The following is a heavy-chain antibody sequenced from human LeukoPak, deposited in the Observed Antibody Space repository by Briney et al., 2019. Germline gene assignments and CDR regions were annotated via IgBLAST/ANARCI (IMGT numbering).Heavy chain of an antibody. V-gene: IGHV4-59*11. CDR3: ARDLVTVTKGFDI. D-gene: IGHD4-17*01. CDR2: ISYIGST. J-gene: IGHJ3*02. CDR1: AASFSSHY. Sequence: PSETLSLTCAVSAASFSSHYWTWIRQCPGKGLEWIGYISYIGSTNYNPSLKSRVTISIDTSRNQFSLKLRSVTAADTAVYYCARDLVTVTKGFDIWGQGTMVSVSS.